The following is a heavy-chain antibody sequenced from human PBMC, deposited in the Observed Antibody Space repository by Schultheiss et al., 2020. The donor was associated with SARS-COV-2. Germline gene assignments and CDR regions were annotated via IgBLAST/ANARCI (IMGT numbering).Heavy chain of an antibody. V-gene: IGHV3-11*01. D-gene: IGHD1-26*01. CDR1: GFTFSDYY. CDR3: ARDYSGSYYSY. Sequence: GGSLRLSCAASGFTFSDYYMSWIRQAPGKGLEWVSYISSSGSTIYYADSVKGRFTISRDNSKNTLYLQMNSLRAEDTAVYYCARDYSGSYYSYWGQGTLVTVSS. J-gene: IGHJ4*02. CDR2: ISSSGSTI.